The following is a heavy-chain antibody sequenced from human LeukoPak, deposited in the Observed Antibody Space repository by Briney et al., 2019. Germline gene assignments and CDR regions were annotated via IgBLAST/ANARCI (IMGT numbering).Heavy chain of an antibody. Sequence: GGSLRLSCAASGFTFSSYSMNWVRQAPGKGLEWVSYISSSSSTIYYADSVKGRFTISRDNAKNSLYLQMNSLRAEDTAVYYCARDTTIFGVRRSLFDYWGQGTLVTVSS. D-gene: IGHD3-3*01. V-gene: IGHV3-48*01. CDR3: ARDTTIFGVRRSLFDY. CDR1: GFTFSSYS. CDR2: ISSSSSTI. J-gene: IGHJ4*02.